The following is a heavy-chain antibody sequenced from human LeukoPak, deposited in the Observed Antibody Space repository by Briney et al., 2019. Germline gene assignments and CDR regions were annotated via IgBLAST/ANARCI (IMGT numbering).Heavy chain of an antibody. D-gene: IGHD3-22*01. Sequence: SVKVSCKASGGTFSSYAISWVRQAPGQGLEWMGGIIPIFGTANYAQKFQGRVTITADESTSTAYMELSSLRSEDTAVYYCAAIGDYYDSSGYHPLDYWGQGTLVTVSS. V-gene: IGHV1-69*13. CDR1: GGTFSSYA. CDR3: AAIGDYYDSSGYHPLDY. J-gene: IGHJ4*02. CDR2: IIPIFGTA.